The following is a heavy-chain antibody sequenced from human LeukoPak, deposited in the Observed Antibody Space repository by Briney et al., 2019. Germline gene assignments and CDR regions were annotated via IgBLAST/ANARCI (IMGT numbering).Heavy chain of an antibody. CDR2: IYTSGTT. V-gene: IGHV4-4*07. CDR3: AREDPLVAAPVLHD. CDR1: GGSISSYF. J-gene: IGHJ4*02. D-gene: IGHD2-15*01. Sequence: SETLSLTCTVSGGSISSYFWSWIRQPAGKGLEWIGRIYTSGTTNYNTSLKSRLTMSLDTSKNQFSLRLTSVTAADTAVYYCAREDPLVAAPVLHDWGQGALVTVSS.